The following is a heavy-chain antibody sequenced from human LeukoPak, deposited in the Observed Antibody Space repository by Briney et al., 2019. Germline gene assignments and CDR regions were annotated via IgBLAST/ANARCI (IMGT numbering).Heavy chain of an antibody. Sequence: GGSLRLSCSASGFTFSSYGMHWVRQAPGKGLEWVAVMSNDGSNKDYADSVKGRFTISRDNSKNTLYLQMNSLRAEDTAVYYCARYHRSGSYVYWGQGTLVTVSS. J-gene: IGHJ4*02. CDR3: ARYHRSGSYVY. V-gene: IGHV3-30*03. D-gene: IGHD1-26*01. CDR2: MSNDGSNK. CDR1: GFTFSSYG.